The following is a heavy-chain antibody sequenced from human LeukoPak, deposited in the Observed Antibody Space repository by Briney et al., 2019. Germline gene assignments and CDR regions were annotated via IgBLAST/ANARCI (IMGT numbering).Heavy chain of an antibody. Sequence: PSETLSLTCTVSGGSISSYYWSWIRQPPGKGLEWIGYIYYSGSTNYNPSLKSRVTISVDTSKNQFSLKLSSVTAADTAVYYCARGYCSGGSCFPFDYWGQGTLVTVSS. CDR3: ARGYCSGGSCFPFDY. V-gene: IGHV4-59*01. D-gene: IGHD2-15*01. J-gene: IGHJ4*02. CDR2: IYYSGST. CDR1: GGSISSYY.